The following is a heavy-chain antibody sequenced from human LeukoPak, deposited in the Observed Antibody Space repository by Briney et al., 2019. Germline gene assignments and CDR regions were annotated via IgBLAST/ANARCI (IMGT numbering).Heavy chain of an antibody. V-gene: IGHV4-39*02. J-gene: IGHJ6*03. CDR1: GGSISSSSYY. Sequence: PSETLSLTCTVSGGSISSSSYYWGWIRQPPGKGLEGIGSIYYSGSTYYNPSLKSRVTISVDTSKNQFSLKLSSVTAADTAVYYCARDQRYCSGGSCLYYYYMDVWGKGTTVTVSS. CDR2: IYYSGST. D-gene: IGHD2-15*01. CDR3: ARDQRYCSGGSCLYYYYMDV.